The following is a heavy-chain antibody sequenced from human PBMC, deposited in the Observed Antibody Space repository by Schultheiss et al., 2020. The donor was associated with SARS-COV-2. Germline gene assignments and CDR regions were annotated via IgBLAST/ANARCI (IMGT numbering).Heavy chain of an antibody. Sequence: SETLSLTCAVYGGSFSGYYWSWIRQPPGKGLEWIGEIDHSGSTNYNPSLKSRVTMSVDTSKNQFSLKLSSVTAADTAVYYCASGGEIIAAAGTSWFDPWGQGTLVTVSS. D-gene: IGHD6-13*01. J-gene: IGHJ5*02. V-gene: IGHV4-34*01. CDR3: ASGGEIIAAAGTSWFDP. CDR2: IDHSGST. CDR1: GGSFSGYY.